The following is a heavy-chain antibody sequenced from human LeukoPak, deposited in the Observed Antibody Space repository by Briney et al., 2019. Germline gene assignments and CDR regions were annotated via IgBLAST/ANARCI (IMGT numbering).Heavy chain of an antibody. CDR3: ARQAGSGGCLDY. J-gene: IGHJ4*02. V-gene: IGHV4-39*01. CDR1: GDSIGGSVDY. D-gene: IGHD3-10*01. Sequence: SETLSLTCAVSGDSIGGSVDYWVWIRQPRGAGLEWIGSIFYSGRTYYNPSLKSRFTISVDKSKNPLSLRLTSVTAADTAVYYCARQAGSGGCLDYWGQGTRVTVS. CDR2: IFYSGRT.